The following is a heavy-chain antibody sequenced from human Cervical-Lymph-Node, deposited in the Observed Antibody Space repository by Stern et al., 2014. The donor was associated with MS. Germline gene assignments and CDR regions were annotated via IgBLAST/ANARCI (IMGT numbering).Heavy chain of an antibody. CDR1: GFSFRRYA. CDR3: ASAYSSSHYYFDY. CDR2: IWYDGSNP. J-gene: IGHJ4*02. Sequence: VQLVESGGGVVQPGRSLRLSCAAAGFSFRRYAMHWVRQAPGKGLAWVALIWYDGSNPYYADSVTGRFTISRDNFKNTLYLQMNSLRAEDTAVYYCASAYSSSHYYFDYWGQGTLVTVSS. V-gene: IGHV3-33*01. D-gene: IGHD6-13*01.